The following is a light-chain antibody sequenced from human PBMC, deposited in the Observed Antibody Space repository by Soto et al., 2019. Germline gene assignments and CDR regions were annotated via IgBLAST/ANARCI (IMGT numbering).Light chain of an antibody. CDR1: SSDVGGYNY. V-gene: IGLV2-14*01. CDR3: SSYTSSSTLVV. Sequence: QSALTQPASVSGSPGQSITISCGTSSDVGGYNYVSWYQQHPGKAPKLMIYDVSNRPSGVSNRFSGSKSGNTASLTISGLQAEDEADYYCSSYTSSSTLVVFGGGTKLTVL. J-gene: IGLJ2*01. CDR2: DVS.